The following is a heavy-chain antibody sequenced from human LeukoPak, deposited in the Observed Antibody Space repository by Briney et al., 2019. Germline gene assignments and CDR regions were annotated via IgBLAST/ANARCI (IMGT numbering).Heavy chain of an antibody. CDR2: IYTSGST. J-gene: IGHJ6*03. CDR3: ARDFSSSSTVYYYYYMDV. D-gene: IGHD6-6*01. V-gene: IGHV4-4*07. Sequence: PSGTLSLTCTVSGGSISSYYWSWIRQPAGKGLEWIGRIYTSGSTNYNPSLKSRVTMSVDTSKNQFSLKLNSVTAADTAIYYCARDFSSSSTVYYYYYMDVWGKGTTVTVSS. CDR1: GGSISSYY.